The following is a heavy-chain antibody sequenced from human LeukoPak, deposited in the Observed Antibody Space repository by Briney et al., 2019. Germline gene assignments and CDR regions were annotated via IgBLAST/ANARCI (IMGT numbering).Heavy chain of an antibody. V-gene: IGHV1-2*02. CDR1: GYTFTGYY. J-gene: IGHJ6*02. CDR2: INPKSGVT. D-gene: IGHD2-2*01. CDR3: ARDGDKYCSSKSCYSGYYYYGMDA. Sequence: AASVKVSCKASGYTFTGYYLHWVRQAPGQGPEWMGWINPKSGVTNYAQKFQGRVTMTTDTSTSTAYMELRSLRSDDTAMYYCARDGDKYCSSKSCYSGYYYYGMDAWGQGTTVTVSS.